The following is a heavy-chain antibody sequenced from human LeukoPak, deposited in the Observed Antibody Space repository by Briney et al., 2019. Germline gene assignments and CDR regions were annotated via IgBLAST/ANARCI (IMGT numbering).Heavy chain of an antibody. V-gene: IGHV3-48*01. D-gene: IGHD3-3*01. J-gene: IGHJ4*02. CDR2: ISSSSSTI. CDR3: ARDSVTIFGVINY. Sequence: GGSLRLSCAASGFTFSSYSMNWVRQAPGKGLEWVSYISSSSSTIYYADSVRGRFTISRDNAKNSLYLQMNSLRAEDTAVYYCARDSVTIFGVINYWGQGTLVTVSS. CDR1: GFTFSSYS.